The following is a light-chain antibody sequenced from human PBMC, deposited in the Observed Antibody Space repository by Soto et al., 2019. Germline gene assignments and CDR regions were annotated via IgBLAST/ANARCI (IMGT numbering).Light chain of an antibody. V-gene: IGKV3D-15*01. CDR3: QQYAYWPET. J-gene: IGKJ1*01. CDR2: YSS. Sequence: ELRMKQFPETVSVPPGETVTLSCGASQSVRTNLAWYQQRPGQAPRLLIHYSSTRATDVPARFSGSGSGTNFTLVISSLQSEDFAVYFCQQYAYWPETFGQGTKVDIK. CDR1: QSVRTN.